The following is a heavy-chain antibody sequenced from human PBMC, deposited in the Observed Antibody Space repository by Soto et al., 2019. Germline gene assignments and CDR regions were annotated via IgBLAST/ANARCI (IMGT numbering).Heavy chain of an antibody. CDR2: IKQDGSEK. D-gene: IGHD6-6*01. J-gene: IGHJ4*02. CDR1: GFTFSSYW. CDR3: AREVLEYRSSWHY. Sequence: PGGTLRLSCAASGFTFSSYWMSWVRQAPGKGLEWVANIKQDGSEKYYVDSVKGRFTISRDNAKNSLYLQMNSLRAEDTAVYYCAREVLEYRSSWHYWYPATLLAVFS. V-gene: IGHV3-7*01.